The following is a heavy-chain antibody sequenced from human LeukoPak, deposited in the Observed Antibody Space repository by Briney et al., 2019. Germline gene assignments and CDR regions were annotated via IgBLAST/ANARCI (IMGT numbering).Heavy chain of an antibody. CDR3: ARFTYTTRPSDV. J-gene: IGHJ6*04. CDR2: IYSSGST. CDR1: GCFISGYY. D-gene: IGHD6-6*01. V-gene: IGHV4-4*08. Sequence: SETLSLTCSVSGCFISGYYWSWLRQPPGQTLEWIGNIYSSGSTNYNPSLQSRVTMSVDTSMNQFSLRLSSVTAADTAIYYCARFTYTTRPSDVWGKGTTVTVSS.